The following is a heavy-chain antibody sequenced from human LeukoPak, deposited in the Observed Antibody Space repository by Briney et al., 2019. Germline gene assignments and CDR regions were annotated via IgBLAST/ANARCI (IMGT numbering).Heavy chain of an antibody. D-gene: IGHD1-26*01. CDR3: ARELRPRVGAIMPFDY. Sequence: SETLSLTCTVSGGSISSYYWSWIRQPPGKGLEWIGYIYYSGSTNYNPSLKSRVTISVDTSKNQFSLKLSSVTAADTAVYYCARELRPRVGAIMPFDYWGRGTLVTVSS. CDR2: IYYSGST. J-gene: IGHJ4*02. V-gene: IGHV4-59*01. CDR1: GGSISSYY.